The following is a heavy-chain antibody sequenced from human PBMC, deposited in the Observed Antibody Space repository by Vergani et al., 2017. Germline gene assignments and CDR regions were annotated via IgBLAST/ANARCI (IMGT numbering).Heavy chain of an antibody. V-gene: IGHV1-2*02. CDR1: GYTFTGYY. D-gene: IGHD2-15*01. CDR3: AREVIAANGVADVFFDY. CDR2: INPNSGGT. Sequence: QVQLVQSGAEVKKPGASVKVSCKASGYTFTGYYMHWVRQAPGQGLEWMGWINPNSGGTNYAQKFQGRVTMTRDTSISTAYMELSRLRSDDTAVYYCAREVIAANGVADVFFDYWGQGTLVTVSS. J-gene: IGHJ4*02.